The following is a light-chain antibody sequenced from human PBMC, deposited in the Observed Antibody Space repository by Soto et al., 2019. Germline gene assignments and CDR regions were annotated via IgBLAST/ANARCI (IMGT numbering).Light chain of an antibody. CDR2: NTN. J-gene: IGLJ3*02. V-gene: IGLV8-61*01. CDR1: SGSGSTNNY. Sequence: QAVVTQEPSFSVSPGGTITLTCGLSSGSGSTNNYPSWYQQTPGQAPRTLIYNTNTRSSGVPDRFSGSILGNQAALTITGAQADDECDYYCLLYVGSGIHWVFGGGTKLTVL. CDR3: LLYVGSGIHWV.